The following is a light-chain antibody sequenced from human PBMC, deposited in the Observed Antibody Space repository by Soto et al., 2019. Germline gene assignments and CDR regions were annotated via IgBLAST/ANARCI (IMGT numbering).Light chain of an antibody. CDR1: SSDVGGYNY. CDR2: EVS. V-gene: IGLV2-14*01. J-gene: IGLJ3*02. CDR3: SSYTTSTILV. Sequence: QSALTQPASVSGSPGQSITISCTGTSSDVGGYNYVSWYQQHPGKAPKLIIFEVSNRPSGTSTRFSGSKSGSTASLTISGLQAEDEADYYCSSYTTSTILVFGGGTKVTVL.